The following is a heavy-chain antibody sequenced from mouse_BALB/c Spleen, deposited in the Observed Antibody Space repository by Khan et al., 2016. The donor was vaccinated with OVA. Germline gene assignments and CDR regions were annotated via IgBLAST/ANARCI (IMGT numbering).Heavy chain of an antibody. V-gene: IGHV14-3*02. CDR3: ARGPYWYFDV. CDR1: GFNIKDTY. J-gene: IGHJ1*01. Sequence: VQLQQSGAELVKPGASVKLSCTASGFNIKDTYMHWVKQRPEQGLEWIGRIDPANGNTKYDPKFQGKATITGDTSSNTAYLQLSSLTSEDTAVYYCARGPYWYFDVWGAGTTVTVSS. CDR2: IDPANGNT.